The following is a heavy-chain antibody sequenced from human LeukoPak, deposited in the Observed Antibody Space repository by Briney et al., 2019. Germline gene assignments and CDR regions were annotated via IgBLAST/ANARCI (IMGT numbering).Heavy chain of an antibody. V-gene: IGHV4-34*01. CDR3: ARGPYYYGMDV. Sequence: PSETLSLTCAVYGGSFSGYYWSWIRQPPGKGLEWIGEINHSGSTNYNPSLKSRVTISVDTSKSQFSLKLSSVTAADTAVYYCARGPYYYGMDVWGQGTTVTVSS. J-gene: IGHJ6*02. CDR1: GGSFSGYY. CDR2: INHSGST.